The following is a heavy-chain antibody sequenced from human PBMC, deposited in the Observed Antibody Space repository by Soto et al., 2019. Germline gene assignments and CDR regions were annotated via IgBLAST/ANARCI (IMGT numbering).Heavy chain of an antibody. D-gene: IGHD3-16*02. CDR1: GGYISGSDYY. Sequence: SETLSLTCSVSGGYISGSDYYWGWIRQSPGKGLEWIGSIYHTGETYYKSSLKSRISISVDTSKNQFYLQLRSLTAADTAVYYCASKGYRIWGQGTQVTVSS. V-gene: IGHV4-39*01. J-gene: IGHJ1*01. CDR3: ASKGYRI. CDR2: IYHTGET.